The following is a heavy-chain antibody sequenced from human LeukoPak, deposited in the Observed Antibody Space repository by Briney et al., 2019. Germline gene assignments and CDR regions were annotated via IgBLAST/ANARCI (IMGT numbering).Heavy chain of an antibody. CDR2: IYYSGST. D-gene: IGHD3-10*01. J-gene: IGHJ4*02. V-gene: IGHV4-38-2*02. Sequence: SETLSLTCTVSGYSISSGYYWGWIRQPPGKGLEWIGSIYYSGSTYYNPSLKSRVTISVDTSKNKFSLKLSSVTAADTAVYYCARGKKPITMVRGVITTFDYWGQGTLVTVSS. CDR1: GYSISSGYY. CDR3: ARGKKPITMVRGVITTFDY.